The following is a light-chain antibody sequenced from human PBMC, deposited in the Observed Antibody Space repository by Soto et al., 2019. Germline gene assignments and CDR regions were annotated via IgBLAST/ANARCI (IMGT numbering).Light chain of an antibody. CDR1: SSNIGNYF. J-gene: IGLJ3*02. CDR3: AAWDDSLSGWV. V-gene: IGLV1-47*01. CDR2: RND. Sequence: QLVLTQPPSASGTPGQRVTISCSGSSSNIGNYFVYWHRQLPGTAPKLLIYRNDQRPSGVPDRFSASKSGSSASLAISGLRSEDEADYYCAAWDDSLSGWVFGGGTKLTVX.